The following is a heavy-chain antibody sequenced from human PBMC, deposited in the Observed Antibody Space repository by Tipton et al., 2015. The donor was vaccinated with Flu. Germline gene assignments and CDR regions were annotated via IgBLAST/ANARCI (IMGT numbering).Heavy chain of an antibody. D-gene: IGHD5-24*01. CDR2: IYSGGST. V-gene: IGHV4-4*07. Sequence: TLSLTCTFSGGSISSYYWSWIRQPAGKQLEWIGRIYSGGSTLYNPSLNSRVAMSVDTSKKQFSLRLSSVTAADTAVYFCVFGYNFPSFDYWGRGTLVTVSS. CDR3: VFGYNFPSFDY. J-gene: IGHJ4*02. CDR1: GGSISSYY.